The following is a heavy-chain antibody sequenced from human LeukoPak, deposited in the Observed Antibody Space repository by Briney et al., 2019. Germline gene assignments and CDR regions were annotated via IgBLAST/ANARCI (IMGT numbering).Heavy chain of an antibody. CDR2: ISWNSGNI. CDR3: AKGQTIITMTTFDY. V-gene: IGHV3-9*03. J-gene: IGHJ4*02. CDR1: GFTFHDYA. Sequence: GGSLRLSCAASGFTFHDYAMHWVRQAPGKGLEWVSGISWNSGNIVYADSVKGRFTISRANAKNSLYLQMDSLRAEDMALYYCAKGQTIITMTTFDYWGQGTLVTVSS. D-gene: IGHD4-17*01.